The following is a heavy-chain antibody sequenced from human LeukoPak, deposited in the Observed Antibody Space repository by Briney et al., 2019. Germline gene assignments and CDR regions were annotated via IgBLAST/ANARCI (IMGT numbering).Heavy chain of an antibody. V-gene: IGHV4-4*02. Sequence: SGTLSLTCAVSGGSISSSNWWSWVRQPPGKGLEWIGEIYHSGSTNYNPSLKSRVTISVDKSKNQFSLRLSSVTAADTAVYYCARGPNYYDSSGLPYWGQGTLVTVSS. CDR3: ARGPNYYDSSGLPY. CDR1: GGSISSSNW. D-gene: IGHD3-22*01. CDR2: IYHSGST. J-gene: IGHJ4*02.